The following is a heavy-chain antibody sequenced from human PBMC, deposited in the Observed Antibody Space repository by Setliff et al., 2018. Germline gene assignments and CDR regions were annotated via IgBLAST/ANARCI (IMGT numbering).Heavy chain of an antibody. CDR1: GYIFNTFG. J-gene: IGHJ5*02. CDR3: VRDRHSFVVPPEEAWFDP. D-gene: IGHD2-2*01. Sequence: ASVKVSCKASGYIFNTFGINWVRRAPGQGLEWIGWISPYNGNTNYAQRLRGRVTMTTDTSTNTAYVELRSLTSDDTAIYYCVRDRHSFVVPPEEAWFDPWGQGTLVTVSS. CDR2: ISPYNGNT. V-gene: IGHV1-18*01.